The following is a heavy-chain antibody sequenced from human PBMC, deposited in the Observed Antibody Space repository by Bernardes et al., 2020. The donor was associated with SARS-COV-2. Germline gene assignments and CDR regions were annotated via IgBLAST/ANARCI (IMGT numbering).Heavy chain of an antibody. J-gene: IGHJ4*02. CDR2: ISGNSGYT. D-gene: IGHD3-3*01. Sequence: GGSLRLSCAASGFTFSNHYTSWVRQAPGKGLEWVSYISGNSGYTNYADSVKGRFTISRDNAKNSLYLQMNSQRAEDTAVYYCSKREYYDFWSGPIDYWGQGTLVTVSS. CDR3: SKREYYDFWSGPIDY. V-gene: IGHV3-11*03. CDR1: GFTFSNHY.